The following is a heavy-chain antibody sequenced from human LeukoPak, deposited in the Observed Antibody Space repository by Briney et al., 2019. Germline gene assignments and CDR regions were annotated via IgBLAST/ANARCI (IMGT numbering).Heavy chain of an antibody. CDR3: ARESDYYDSSGYFDY. CDR2: IYHSGST. V-gene: IGHV4-59*01. Sequence: NPSETLSLTCTVSGGSISTYYWSWIRQPPGKGLEWLAYIYHSGSTNFNPSLKSRVTISVDTSMNQFSLKLSSVTAADTAVYYCARESDYYDSSGYFDYWGQGTLVTVSS. D-gene: IGHD3-22*01. J-gene: IGHJ4*02. CDR1: GGSISTYY.